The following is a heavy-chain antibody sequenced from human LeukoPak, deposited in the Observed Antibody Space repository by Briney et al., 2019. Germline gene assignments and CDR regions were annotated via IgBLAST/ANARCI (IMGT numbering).Heavy chain of an antibody. Sequence: GGSLRLSCSASGFTTSRYWMSWVGQVPAKGLEWVANIKQEGSEKYYGGSVKGRFTISRNNAKNSLYLQMNSLRAEDTAVYYCARDGWSPDYWGQRTLVTVSS. V-gene: IGHV3-7*01. J-gene: IGHJ4*02. CDR3: ARDGWSPDY. CDR1: GFTTSRYW. CDR2: IKQEGSEK.